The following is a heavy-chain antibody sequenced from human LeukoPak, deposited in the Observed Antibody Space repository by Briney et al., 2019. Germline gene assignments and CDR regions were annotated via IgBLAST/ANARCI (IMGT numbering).Heavy chain of an antibody. D-gene: IGHD3-3*01. V-gene: IGHV1-24*01. Sequence: ASLKISPKISRYTPTELSMHSGRHTPGKGVERMGGVDPEDGETIYAQKFQGRVTMTEDTSTDTAYMELSSLRSEDTAVYYCATIDVWSGYPANYDAFYIWGQGTMVTVSS. CDR3: ATIDVWSGYPANYDAFYI. CDR1: RYTPTELS. J-gene: IGHJ3*02. CDR2: VDPEDGET.